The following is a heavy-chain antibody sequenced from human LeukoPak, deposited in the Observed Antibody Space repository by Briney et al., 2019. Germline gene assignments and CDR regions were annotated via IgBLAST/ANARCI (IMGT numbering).Heavy chain of an antibody. Sequence: AGGSLRLSCAASGFTFSSYAMSWVRQAPGKGLEWDSAISGSGGSTYYADSVKGRFTISRDNSKNTLYLQMNSLRAEDTAVYYCAKTYYYDSSGHDAFDIWGQGTMVTVSS. CDR1: GFTFSSYA. D-gene: IGHD3-22*01. J-gene: IGHJ3*02. CDR3: AKTYYYDSSGHDAFDI. CDR2: ISGSGGST. V-gene: IGHV3-23*01.